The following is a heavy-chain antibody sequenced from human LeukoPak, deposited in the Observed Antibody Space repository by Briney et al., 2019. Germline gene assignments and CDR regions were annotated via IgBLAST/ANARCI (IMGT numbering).Heavy chain of an antibody. Sequence: PSQTLSLTCTVSGGSICSGGYYWSWIRQHPAKGLECIGHIYYSGCNYYNPSVKSRVTISVDTSKNQFSLKLSSVAAADTAVYYYARDTYSSGWYLWFDPWGQGTLVTVSS. V-gene: IGHV4-31*03. CDR3: ARDTYSSGWYLWFDP. CDR1: GGSICSGGYY. D-gene: IGHD6-19*01. J-gene: IGHJ5*02. CDR2: IYYSGCN.